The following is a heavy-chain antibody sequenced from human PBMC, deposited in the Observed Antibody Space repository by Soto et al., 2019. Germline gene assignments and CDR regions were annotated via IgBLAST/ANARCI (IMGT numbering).Heavy chain of an antibody. CDR2: IYHTGST. CDR3: ARDTGPPGGMDV. J-gene: IGHJ6*02. V-gene: IGHV4-59*01. CDR1: GGSISSYY. D-gene: IGHD2-8*02. Sequence: LSLTCTVSGGSISSYYWSCIRQPPGKGLEWIGYIYHTGSTNYNPSLKRRVTFSVDTSKNQFSLKLSSLTAADTAVYYCARDTGPPGGMDVWGQGTTVTVSS.